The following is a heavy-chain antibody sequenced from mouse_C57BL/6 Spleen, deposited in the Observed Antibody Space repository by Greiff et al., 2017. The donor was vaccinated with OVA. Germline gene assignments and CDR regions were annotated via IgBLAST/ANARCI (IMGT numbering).Heavy chain of an antibody. V-gene: IGHV1-53*01. D-gene: IGHD2-3*01. CDR2: INPSNCGT. J-gene: IGHJ2*01. CDR1: GYTFTSYW. Sequence: VQLQQPGTELVKPGASVKLSCKASGYTFTSYWMPWVKQRPGQGLEWIGNINPSNCGTNYNEQFKSTATLTVDKSSSTANMQLSSLTSEDSAVYYCARDDGYYWDFDYWGQGTTLTVSS. CDR3: ARDDGYYWDFDY.